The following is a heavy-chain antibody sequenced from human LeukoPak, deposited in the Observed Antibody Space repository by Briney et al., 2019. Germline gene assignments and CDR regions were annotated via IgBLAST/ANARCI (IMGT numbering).Heavy chain of an antibody. CDR3: AQSPKIVTTPRFDY. V-gene: IGHV3-23*01. Sequence: PGGSLRLSCAASGFTFSSYAMSWVRRAPGKGLEWVSTISGSFGSTYYADSVEGRFTISRDNSKNTMSLQLNSLRAEDTAVYYCAQSPKIVTTPRFDYWGQGTLVTVSS. CDR1: GFTFSSYA. D-gene: IGHD5-12*01. J-gene: IGHJ4*02. CDR2: ISGSFGST.